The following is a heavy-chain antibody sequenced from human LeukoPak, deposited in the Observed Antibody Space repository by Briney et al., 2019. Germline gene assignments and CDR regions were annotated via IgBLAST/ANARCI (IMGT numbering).Heavy chain of an antibody. J-gene: IGHJ4*02. Sequence: ASVEVSCKASGYTFTSYYMHWVRQAPGQGLEWMGIINPSGGSTSYAQKFQGRVTMTRDTSTSTVYMELSSLRSEDTAVYYCAREPQSTAVAGMYYFDYWGQGTLVTVSS. CDR1: GYTFTSYY. CDR2: INPSGGST. V-gene: IGHV1-46*01. D-gene: IGHD6-19*01. CDR3: AREPQSTAVAGMYYFDY.